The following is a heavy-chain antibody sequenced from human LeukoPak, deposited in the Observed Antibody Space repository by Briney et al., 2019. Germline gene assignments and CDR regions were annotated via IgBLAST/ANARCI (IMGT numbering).Heavy chain of an antibody. J-gene: IGHJ4*02. CDR1: GYTFTSYG. V-gene: IGHV1-18*01. CDR3: ARFASRYSSSWLDFDY. Sequence: ASVKVSCKASGYTFTSYGISWVRQAPGQGLEWMGWISAYNGNTNYAQKLQGRVTMTTDISTSTAYMELRSLRSDDTAVYYCARFASRYSSSWLDFDYWGQGTLVTVSS. D-gene: IGHD6-13*01. CDR2: ISAYNGNT.